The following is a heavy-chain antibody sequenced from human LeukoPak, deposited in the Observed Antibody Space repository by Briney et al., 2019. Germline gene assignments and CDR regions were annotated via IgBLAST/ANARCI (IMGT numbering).Heavy chain of an antibody. J-gene: IGHJ4*02. CDR2: ISSSSSYI. V-gene: IGHV3-21*01. CDR1: GFTFSSYS. Sequence: KTGGSLRLSCAASGFTFSSYSMNWVRQAPGKGLEWVSSISSSSSYIYYADSVKGRFTISRDNAKNSLYLQMNSLRAEDTAVYYCAREGHRSGYGTGHFDYWGQGTLVTVSS. CDR3: AREGHRSGYGTGHFDY. D-gene: IGHD3-22*01.